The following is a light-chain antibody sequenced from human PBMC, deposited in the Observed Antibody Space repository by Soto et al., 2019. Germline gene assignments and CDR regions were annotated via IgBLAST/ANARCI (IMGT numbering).Light chain of an antibody. V-gene: IGLV2-14*03. J-gene: IGLJ1*01. CDR3: TAYTTGNPGQIV. CDR1: SSDVGGYNY. CDR2: DVS. Sequence: QSVLAQPASVSGSPGQSITISCTGTSSDVGGYNYVSWYQHHPGKAPKLIIYDVSNRPSGVSIRFSGSKSDNTASLTISGLHPEDEADYHYTAYTTGNPGQIVCGTGTRPPS.